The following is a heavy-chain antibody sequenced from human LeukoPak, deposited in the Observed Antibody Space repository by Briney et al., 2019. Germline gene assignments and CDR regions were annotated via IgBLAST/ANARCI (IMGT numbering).Heavy chain of an antibody. CDR2: IYHSGTT. V-gene: IGHV4-38-2*02. J-gene: IGHJ6*03. Sequence: SETLSLTCTVSGYSISSGYYWVWIRQPPGKGLEWIGCIYHSGTTYYNPSLKSQITISVDTSKNQFSLKLSSVTAADTAMYYCARDQPYMDVWGKGTTVTVSS. CDR3: ARDQPYMDV. CDR1: GYSISSGYY.